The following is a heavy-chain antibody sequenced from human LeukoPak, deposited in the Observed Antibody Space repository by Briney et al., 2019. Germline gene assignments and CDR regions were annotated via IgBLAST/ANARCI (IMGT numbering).Heavy chain of an antibody. V-gene: IGHV4-39*07. Sequence: SETLSLTCTVSGGSISSSSYYWGWIRQPPGQGLEWIGSIYYSGSTYYNPSLKSRVTISVDTSKNQFSLKLSSVTAADTAVYYCASLLRGRLAWDYWGQGTLVTVSS. D-gene: IGHD1-26*01. J-gene: IGHJ4*02. CDR3: ASLLRGRLAWDY. CDR2: IYYSGST. CDR1: GGSISSSSYY.